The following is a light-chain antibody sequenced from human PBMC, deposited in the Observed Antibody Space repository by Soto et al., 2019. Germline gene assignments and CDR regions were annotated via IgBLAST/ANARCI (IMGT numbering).Light chain of an antibody. CDR3: QQYGSSIT. Sequence: EIVLPQSPGTLSLSPGERETLSGRASQSVSSSYLAWYQQKPGQAPRLLIYGASSRATGIPDRFSGSGSGTDFTLNISRLEPEDFAVYYCQQYGSSITFGQGTDWRI. J-gene: IGKJ5*01. CDR2: GAS. V-gene: IGKV3-20*01. CDR1: QSVSSSY.